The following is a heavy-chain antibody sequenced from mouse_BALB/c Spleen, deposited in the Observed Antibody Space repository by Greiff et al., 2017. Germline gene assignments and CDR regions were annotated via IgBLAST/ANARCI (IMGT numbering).Heavy chain of an antibody. CDR3: ARSYGNFYYYAMDY. J-gene: IGHJ4*01. CDR2: ISDGGSYT. V-gene: IGHV5-4*02. Sequence: EVKLMESGGGLVKPGGSLKLSCAASGFTFSDYYMYWVRQTPEKRLEWVATISDGGSYTYYPDSVKGRFTISRDNAKNNLYLQMSSLKSEDTAMYYCARSYGNFYYYAMDYWGQGTSVTVSS. D-gene: IGHD2-1*01. CDR1: GFTFSDYY.